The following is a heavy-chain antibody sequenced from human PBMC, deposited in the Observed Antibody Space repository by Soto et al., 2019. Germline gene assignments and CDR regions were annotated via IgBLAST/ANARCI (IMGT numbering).Heavy chain of an antibody. J-gene: IGHJ6*02. V-gene: IGHV1-69*06. D-gene: IGHD3-16*01. CDR2: IVPRFGSP. Sequence: QVQLVQSGAEMRKPGSSLRVSCKASGGTFSDYAFSWVRQAPGQGLDWIGGIVPRFGSPNYAQKFGGRVTIAADTSTSTVYLELSSLRFDDTAVYFCARDRIQLRLGKYSFNGMDVWGQGTTITVSS. CDR1: GGTFSDYA. CDR3: ARDRIQLRLGKYSFNGMDV.